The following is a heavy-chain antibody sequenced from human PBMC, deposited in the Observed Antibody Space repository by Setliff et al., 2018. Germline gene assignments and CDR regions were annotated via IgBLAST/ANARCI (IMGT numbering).Heavy chain of an antibody. J-gene: IGHJ5*02. CDR3: VPGLATAGKVS. Sequence: PGGSLRLSCVASGFTFSSHWMSWVRQAPGKGLEWVASIKQDGSEKFYVDSVKGRFTISRDNAKNSLYLQMDSLRAEDTAVYHCVPGLATAGKVSWGQGTLVTVSS. D-gene: IGHD6-13*01. V-gene: IGHV3-7*03. CDR1: GFTFSSHW. CDR2: IKQDGSEK.